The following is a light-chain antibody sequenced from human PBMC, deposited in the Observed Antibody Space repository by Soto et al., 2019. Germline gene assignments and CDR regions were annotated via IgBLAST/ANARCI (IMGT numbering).Light chain of an antibody. V-gene: IGKV3-20*01. Sequence: EIVLTQSPGTLSLSPGERATLSCRASQSVSSSYLAWYQQKPGQAPRLLMYGASNRATGIPDRFSGSGSGTDFTLTISTLEPEEFAVYYCQQYGRSPPYAFGQVTKLEIK. CDR2: GAS. CDR3: QQYGRSPPYA. CDR1: QSVSSSY. J-gene: IGKJ2*01.